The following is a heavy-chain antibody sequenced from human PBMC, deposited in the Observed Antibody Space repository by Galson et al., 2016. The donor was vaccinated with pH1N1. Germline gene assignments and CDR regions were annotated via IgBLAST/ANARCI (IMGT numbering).Heavy chain of an antibody. CDR2: IYSDGST. CDR1: AFSVRNNF. V-gene: IGHV3-53*01. CDR3: ARDKRRYFDS. J-gene: IGHJ4*02. Sequence: CASYAFSVRNNFMTWVRQPPGKALEWVSTIYSDGSTNYGDFVKGRFTVSRDISENTVFLQLNSLRVDDTAVYYCARDKRRYFDSWGQGTLVTVSP.